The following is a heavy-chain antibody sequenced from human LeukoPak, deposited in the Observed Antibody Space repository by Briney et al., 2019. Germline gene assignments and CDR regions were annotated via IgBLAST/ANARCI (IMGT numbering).Heavy chain of an antibody. CDR2: IRYDGSNK. CDR1: GFTFSSYG. V-gene: IGHV3-30*02. CDR3: AKDMGRDFWEFDY. Sequence: PGGSLRLSCAASGFTFSSYGMHWVRQAPGKGLEWVAFIRYDGSNKYYADSVKGRFTISRDNSKNTLYLQMNSLRAEDTAVYYCAKDMGRDFWEFDYWGQGTLVTVSS. J-gene: IGHJ4*02. D-gene: IGHD3-3*01.